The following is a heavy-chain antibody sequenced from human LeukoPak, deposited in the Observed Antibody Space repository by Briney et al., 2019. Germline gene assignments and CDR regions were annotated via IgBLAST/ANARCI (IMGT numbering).Heavy chain of an antibody. CDR2: NYHSGSN. V-gene: IGHV4-38-2*01. CDR1: GYSISSGYY. CDR3: ARLGGDHDYGDYGWFDP. J-gene: IGHJ5*02. Sequence: SETLSLTCAVSGYSISSGYYWGWSRQPPGKGLEWIGSNYHSGSNYYNPSLKSRVTISVDTSKNQFSLKLSSVTAADTAVYYCARLGGDHDYGDYGWFDPWGQGTLVTDSS. D-gene: IGHD4-17*01.